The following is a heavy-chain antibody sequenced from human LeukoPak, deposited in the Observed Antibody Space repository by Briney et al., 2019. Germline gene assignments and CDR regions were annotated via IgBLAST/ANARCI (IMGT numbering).Heavy chain of an antibody. J-gene: IGHJ3*02. V-gene: IGHV3-7*01. CDR3: AALIVVVISDAFDI. D-gene: IGHD3-22*01. CDR2: IKQDGSEK. Sequence: GGSLRLSCAASGFTFSSYWMSWVRQAPGKGLEWVANIKQDGSEKYYVDSVKGRFTISRDNAKNSLYMQMNSLRAEDTAVYYCAALIVVVISDAFDIWGQGTMVTVSS. CDR1: GFTFSSYW.